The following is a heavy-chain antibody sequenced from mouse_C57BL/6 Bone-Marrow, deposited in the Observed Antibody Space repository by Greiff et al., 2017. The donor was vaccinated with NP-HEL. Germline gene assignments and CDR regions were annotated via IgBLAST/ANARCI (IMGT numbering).Heavy chain of an antibody. V-gene: IGHV6-3*01. CDR2: IRLKSDNYAT. J-gene: IGHJ2*01. D-gene: IGHD4-1*01. CDR1: GFTFSNYW. Sequence: EVKLVESGGGLVQPGGSMKLSCVASGFTFSNYWMNWVRQSPEKGLEWVAQIRLKSDNYATHYAESVKGRFTISRDDSKSSVYLQMNNLRAEDTGIYYCTGRTGTGDYWGQGTTLTVSS. CDR3: TGRTGTGDY.